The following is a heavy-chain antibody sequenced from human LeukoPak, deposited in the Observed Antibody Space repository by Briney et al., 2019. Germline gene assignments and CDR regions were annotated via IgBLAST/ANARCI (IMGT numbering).Heavy chain of an antibody. CDR2: INHSGSI. J-gene: IGHJ4*02. V-gene: IGHV4-34*01. Sequence: KTSETLSLTCAVYGGSFSGYYWRWIRQPPGKGLEWIGEINHSGSINYNPSLKSRVTISVDKSKNHFSLKLSSVTAADTAVYYCARVSNSTSFDYWGQGALVTVSS. D-gene: IGHD2-2*01. CDR1: GGSFSGYY. CDR3: ARVSNSTSFDY.